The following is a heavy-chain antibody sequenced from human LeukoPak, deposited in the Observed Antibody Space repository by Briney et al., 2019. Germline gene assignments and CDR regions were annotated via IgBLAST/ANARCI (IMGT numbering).Heavy chain of an antibody. CDR2: IHSGGST. V-gene: IGHV4-39*01. Sequence: PSETLSLTCTVSGGSISSSSSYWGWIRQPPGKGLEWIGSIHSGGSTYYNPSLKSRVSISVDTSKNQFSLKLSSVTAADTAVYYCARPTGYSSGWFYYGMDVWGQGTTVTVSS. CDR3: ARPTGYSSGWFYYGMDV. J-gene: IGHJ6*02. D-gene: IGHD6-19*01. CDR1: GGSISSSSSY.